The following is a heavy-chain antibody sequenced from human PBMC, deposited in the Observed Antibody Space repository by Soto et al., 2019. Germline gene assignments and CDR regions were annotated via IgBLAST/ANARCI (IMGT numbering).Heavy chain of an antibody. V-gene: IGHV1-8*01. Sequence: ASVKVSCKASGYTFTSYDINWVRQATGQGLEWMGWMNPNSGNAGYAQKFQGRVTMTRNTSISTAYMELSSLRFEDTAVYYCARAVVVLPALYYMDVWGKGTSVTVSS. D-gene: IGHD2-2*01. J-gene: IGHJ6*03. CDR2: MNPNSGNA. CDR3: ARAVVVLPALYYMDV. CDR1: GYTFTSYD.